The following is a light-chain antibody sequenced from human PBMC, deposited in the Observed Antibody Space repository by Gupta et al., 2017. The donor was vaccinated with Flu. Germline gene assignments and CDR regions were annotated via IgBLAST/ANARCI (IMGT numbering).Light chain of an antibody. CDR1: QSVLYSSNNKNS. V-gene: IGKV4-1*01. J-gene: IGKJ3*01. CDR2: WAS. Sequence: DIVMTQSPDSLAESLGERATINCKSSQSVLYSSNNKNSLVWYQQKPGQPPKLLIYWASIRESGVPDRFSGSGSGTDFTLTIRSLQAEDVAVYYCQQYYTTPFTFGPGTKVDIK. CDR3: QQYYTTPFT.